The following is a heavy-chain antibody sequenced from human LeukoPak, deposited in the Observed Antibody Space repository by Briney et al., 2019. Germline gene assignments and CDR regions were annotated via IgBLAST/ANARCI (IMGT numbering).Heavy chain of an antibody. D-gene: IGHD5-18*01. CDR3: ARDLDTAMVLDY. Sequence: PGGSLRLSCAASGFTFSSYGMHWVRQAPGKGLEGVAVIWYDGSNKYYADSVKGRFTITRDNSKNTLYLQMNSLRAEDTAVYYCARDLDTAMVLDYWGQGTLVTVSS. V-gene: IGHV3-33*01. CDR2: IWYDGSNK. CDR1: GFTFSSYG. J-gene: IGHJ4*02.